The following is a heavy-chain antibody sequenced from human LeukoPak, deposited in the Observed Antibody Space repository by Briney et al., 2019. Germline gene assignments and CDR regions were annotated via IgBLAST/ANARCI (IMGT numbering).Heavy chain of an antibody. J-gene: IGHJ6*03. D-gene: IGHD3-22*01. CDR3: ARATYYYDSSGFGYYYYYYMDV. V-gene: IGHV4-59*01. CDR1: GGSFSGYY. CDR2: IYYSGST. Sequence: SETLSLTCAVYGGSFSGYYWSWIRQPPGKGLEWIGYIYYSGSTNYNPSLKSRVIISVDTSKNQFSLKLSSVTAADTAVYYCARATYYYDSSGFGYYYYYYMDVWGKGTTVTISS.